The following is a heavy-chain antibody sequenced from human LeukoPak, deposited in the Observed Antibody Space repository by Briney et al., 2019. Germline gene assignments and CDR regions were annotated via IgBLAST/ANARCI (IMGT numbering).Heavy chain of an antibody. CDR1: GFTVSSNY. V-gene: IGHV3-53*01. Sequence: PGGSLILSCAASGFTVSSNYMSWVRQAPGKGLEWVSVIYSGGSTYYADSVKGRFTISRDNSKNTVYLQMNSLRAEDTAVYHCARDSFDAYSSSWDQFDYWGQGTLVTVSS. D-gene: IGHD6-13*01. CDR2: IYSGGST. J-gene: IGHJ4*02. CDR3: ARDSFDAYSSSWDQFDY.